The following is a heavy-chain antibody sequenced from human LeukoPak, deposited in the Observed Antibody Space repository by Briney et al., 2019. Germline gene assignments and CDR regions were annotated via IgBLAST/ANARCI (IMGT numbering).Heavy chain of an antibody. V-gene: IGHV4-38-2*02. J-gene: IGHJ6*02. Sequence: SSETLSLTCTVSGYSIISGYYWGWIRQPPGKGLEWIGSIYHSGSTYYNPSLKSRVTISVDTSKNQFSLRLSSVTAADTAVYYCAREGVGGSFGDHYYGMDVWGQGTTVTVSS. CDR2: IYHSGST. CDR3: AREGVGGSFGDHYYGMDV. CDR1: GYSIISGYY. D-gene: IGHD3-10*01.